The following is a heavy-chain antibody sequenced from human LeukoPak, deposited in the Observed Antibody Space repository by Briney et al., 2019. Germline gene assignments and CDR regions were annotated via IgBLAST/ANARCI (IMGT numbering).Heavy chain of an antibody. CDR1: GGTFSSYA. J-gene: IGHJ3*02. CDR3: ATVFTGPAGLPEGAFDI. D-gene: IGHD2-2*01. V-gene: IGHV1-69*04. Sequence: SVKVSCKASGGTFSSYAISWVRQAPGQGLEWMGRIIPIFGIANYAQKFQGRVTMTEDTSTDTAYMELSSLRSEDTAVYYCATVFTGPAGLPEGAFDIWGQGTMVTVSS. CDR2: IIPIFGIA.